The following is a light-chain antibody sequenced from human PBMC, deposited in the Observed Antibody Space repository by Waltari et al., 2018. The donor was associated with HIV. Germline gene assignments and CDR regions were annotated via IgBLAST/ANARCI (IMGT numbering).Light chain of an antibody. CDR3: MQETHWPPYT. Sequence: DVVMTQSPLYLPVTLGQPASISCRSSQSLVHSDGNTYLNWFQQRPGQSPRRLIYKVSNRASGVPDRFSGSWSGTDFTLRITRVEAEDVGVYYCMQETHWPPYTFGQGTKLEIK. CDR2: KVS. CDR1: QSLVHSDGNTY. V-gene: IGKV2-30*02. J-gene: IGKJ2*01.